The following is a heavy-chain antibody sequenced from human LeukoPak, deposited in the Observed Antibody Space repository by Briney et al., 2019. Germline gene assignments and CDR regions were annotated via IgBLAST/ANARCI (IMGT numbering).Heavy chain of an antibody. V-gene: IGHV4-59*08. CDR1: GGSISSYY. J-gene: IGHJ5*02. CDR2: IYYSGST. D-gene: IGHD6-13*01. Sequence: SETLSLTCTVSGGSISSYYWSWIRQPPGKGLEWIGYIYYSGSTSYNPSLKSRVTISVDTSKNQFSLKLSSVTAADTAVYYCASTAAAVGWFDPWGQGTLVTVSS. CDR3: ASTAAAVGWFDP.